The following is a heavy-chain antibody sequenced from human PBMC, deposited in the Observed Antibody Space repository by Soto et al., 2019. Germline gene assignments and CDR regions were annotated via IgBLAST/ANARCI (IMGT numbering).Heavy chain of an antibody. V-gene: IGHV1-2*04. CDR2: INPNSGGT. CDR1: GYTFTGYY. CDR3: ARDRDRSGGSCYRGGMDV. J-gene: IGHJ6*02. Sequence: ASVKVSCKASGYTFTGYYMHWVRQAPGQGLEWMGWINPNSGGTNYAQKFQGWVTMTRDTSISTAYMELSRLRSDDTAVYYCARDRDRSGGSCYRGGMDVWGQGTTVTVSS. D-gene: IGHD2-15*01.